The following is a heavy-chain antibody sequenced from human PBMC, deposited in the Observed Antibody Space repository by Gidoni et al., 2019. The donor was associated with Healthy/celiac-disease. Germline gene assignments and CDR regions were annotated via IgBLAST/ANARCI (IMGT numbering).Heavy chain of an antibody. CDR3: ARDLLYDYYGSGSDYGMDV. CDR1: GSPVSCNY. D-gene: IGHD3-10*01. J-gene: IGHJ6*02. V-gene: IGHV3-53*02. Sequence: EVQLVETGGGLIQPGGSLRLSCAASGSPVSCNYMSWVRQAPGKGLEWVSVIYSGGSTYYADSVKGRFTISRDNSKNTLYLQMNSLRAEDTAVYYCARDLLYDYYGSGSDYGMDVWGQGTTVTVSS. CDR2: IYSGGST.